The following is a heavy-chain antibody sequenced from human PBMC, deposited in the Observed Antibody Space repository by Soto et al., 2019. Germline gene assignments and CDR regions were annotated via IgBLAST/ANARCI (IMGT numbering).Heavy chain of an antibody. CDR2: MNPNSGNT. J-gene: IGHJ6*02. Sequence: GASVTVSCEDSGYAFTIYDSKWVRQANRQGLEWMGWMNPNSGNTGYAQKFQGRVTMTRNTSTSTAYMELSSLRSEDTAVYYCARIAVAGTAMDYYYYGMDVWGQGTTVTVSS. D-gene: IGHD6-19*01. CDR3: ARIAVAGTAMDYYYYGMDV. CDR1: GYAFTIYD. V-gene: IGHV1-8*01.